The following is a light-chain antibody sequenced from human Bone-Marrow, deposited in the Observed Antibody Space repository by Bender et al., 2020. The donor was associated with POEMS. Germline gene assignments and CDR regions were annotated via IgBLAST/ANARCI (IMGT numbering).Light chain of an antibody. Sequence: QSALTQPRSVSGSPGQSVTISCTGTSRDIGDYNYVSWYQQHPGKAPKLMIYDVTKRPSGVPDRFSGSKSGNTASLTISGLRADDEADYYCCSYAGRYTFVCGTGTYVTVL. CDR1: SRDIGDYNY. V-gene: IGLV2-11*01. CDR3: CSYAGRYTFV. J-gene: IGLJ1*01. CDR2: DVT.